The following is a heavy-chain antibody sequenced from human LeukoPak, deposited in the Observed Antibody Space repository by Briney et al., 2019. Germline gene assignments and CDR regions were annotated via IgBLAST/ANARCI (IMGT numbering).Heavy chain of an antibody. V-gene: IGHV3-33*01. CDR3: ARGGDSGYDYADY. CDR2: IWYDGSNK. CDR1: GSTFSSYG. D-gene: IGHD5-12*01. J-gene: IGHJ4*02. Sequence: GGSLRLSCAASGSTFSSYGMHWVRQAPGKGLEWVAVIWYDGSNKYYADSVKGRFTISRDNSKNTLYLQMNSLRAEDTAVYYCARGGDSGYDYADYWGQGTLVTVSS.